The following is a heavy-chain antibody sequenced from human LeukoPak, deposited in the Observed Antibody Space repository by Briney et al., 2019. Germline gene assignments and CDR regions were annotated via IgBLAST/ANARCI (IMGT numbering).Heavy chain of an antibody. D-gene: IGHD1-26*01. CDR2: IRNKANSYTT. CDR1: GFTFSDHY. J-gene: IGHJ4*02. CDR3: ARVLIVGADYYFDY. Sequence: GGSLRLSCAASGFTFSDHYMDWVRQAPGKGLEWVGRIRNKANSYTTEYAASVKGRFTISRDNPKNSLYLQMNSLKTEDTAVYYCARVLIVGADYYFDYWGPGTLVTVSS. V-gene: IGHV3-72*01.